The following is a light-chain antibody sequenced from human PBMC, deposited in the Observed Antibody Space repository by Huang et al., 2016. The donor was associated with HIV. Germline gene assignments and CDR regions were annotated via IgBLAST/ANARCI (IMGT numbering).Light chain of an antibody. CDR3: QQYNNGCT. CDR1: QSVSSY. CDR2: GAS. J-gene: IGKJ2*02. Sequence: EIVMTQSPATLSVSPGERATLSCRASQSVSSYLAWYQQKPGQSPRLLIYGASTRATGIPARFSGSWSGTEFTLTITSLQSEDFVVYYCQQYNNGCTFGQGTKLEIK. V-gene: IGKV3-15*01.